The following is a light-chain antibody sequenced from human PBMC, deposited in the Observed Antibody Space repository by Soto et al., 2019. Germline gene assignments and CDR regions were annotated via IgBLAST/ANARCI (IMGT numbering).Light chain of an antibody. Sequence: DIQMTQSPSSLSASVGDRATITCRASQNVNSYLNWYQQKPGRAPKLLIYAASILQSGVPSRFSGSGSGTDFTLAIGSLQTEDSATDYCPQSYDLTFSFSLGAKVY. CDR2: AAS. CDR1: QNVNSY. V-gene: IGKV1-39*01. CDR3: PQSYDLTFS. J-gene: IGKJ3*01.